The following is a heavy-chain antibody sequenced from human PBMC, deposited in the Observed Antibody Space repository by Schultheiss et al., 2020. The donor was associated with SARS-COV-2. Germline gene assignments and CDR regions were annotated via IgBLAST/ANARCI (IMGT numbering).Heavy chain of an antibody. D-gene: IGHD4-17*01. CDR3: ARGLGDYTDY. J-gene: IGHJ4*02. V-gene: IGHV1-8*02. Sequence: ASVKVSCKASGYTFTGYYMHWVRQAPGQGLEWMGWINPNSGNTGYAQKFQGRVTMTRNTSISTAYMELSSLRSEDTAVYYCARGLGDYTDYWGQGTLVTVSS. CDR1: GYTFTGYY. CDR2: INPNSGNT.